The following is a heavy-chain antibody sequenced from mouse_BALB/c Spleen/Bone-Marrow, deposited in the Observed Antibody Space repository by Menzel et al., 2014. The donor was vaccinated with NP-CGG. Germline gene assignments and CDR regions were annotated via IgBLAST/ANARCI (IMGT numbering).Heavy chain of an antibody. CDR3: ARNANWLFAY. CDR1: GYAFTNYL. V-gene: IGHV1-54*01. Sequence: VNLVESGTELVRPGTSVKVSCKASGYAFTNYLIEWVKQRPGQGLEWIGVINPGSGDTSYNEKFRGKATLTADKSSSTAYMQLSSLTSDDSAVYFCARNANWLFAYWGQGTLVTVSA. J-gene: IGHJ3*01. CDR2: INPGSGDT. D-gene: IGHD4-1*01.